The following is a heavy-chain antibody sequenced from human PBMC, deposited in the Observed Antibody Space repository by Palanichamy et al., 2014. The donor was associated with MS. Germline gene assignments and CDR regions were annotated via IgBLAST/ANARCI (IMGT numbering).Heavy chain of an antibody. CDR1: GYTFTSYA. Sequence: QVQLVQSGAEVKKPGASVKVSCKASGYTFTSYAMHWVRQAPGQRLEWMGWINAGNGNTKHSQKFQGRVTITRDTSASTAYMELSSLRSEDTAVYYCARDRSVYGMDVWGQGTTVTVSS. J-gene: IGHJ6*02. CDR2: INAGNGNT. V-gene: IGHV1-3*01. CDR3: ARDRSVYGMDV.